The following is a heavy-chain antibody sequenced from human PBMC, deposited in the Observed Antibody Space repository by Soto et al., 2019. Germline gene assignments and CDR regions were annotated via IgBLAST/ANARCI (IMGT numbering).Heavy chain of an antibody. CDR3: ARAMSSGSYFDY. CDR2: VYSDGSST. J-gene: IGHJ4*02. CDR1: GFTFSSYW. V-gene: IGHV3-74*01. D-gene: IGHD1-26*01. Sequence: EVQLVESGGGLVQPGGSLRLSCAASGFTFSSYWMHWVRQVSGKGLVWVSRVYSDGSSTSYADSVKGRFTISRDNAKNTLYLQMNSRRAEDTAVYYCARAMSSGSYFDYWGQGTLVTVSS.